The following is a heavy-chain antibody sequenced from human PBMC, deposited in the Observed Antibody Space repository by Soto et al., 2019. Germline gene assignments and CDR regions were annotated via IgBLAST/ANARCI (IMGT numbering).Heavy chain of an antibody. CDR2: IGTAGDT. Sequence: PGGSLRLSCAASGFTFSSYDMHWVRQATGKGLEWVSAIGTAGDTYYPGSVKGRFTISRENAKNSLYLQMNSLRAGDTAVYYCARASSGWLPDYWGQGTLVTVSS. CDR3: ARASSGWLPDY. V-gene: IGHV3-13*04. CDR1: GFTFSSYD. J-gene: IGHJ4*02. D-gene: IGHD3-22*01.